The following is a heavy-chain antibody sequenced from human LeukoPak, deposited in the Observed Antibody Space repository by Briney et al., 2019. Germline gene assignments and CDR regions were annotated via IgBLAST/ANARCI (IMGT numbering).Heavy chain of an antibody. CDR1: GGSISSSSYY. Sequence: SETLSLTCTVSGGSISSSSYYWGWIRQPPGKGLEWIGSIYHSGSTYYNPSLKSRVTISVDTSKNQFSLKLSSVTAADTAVYYCARPYYDFWSGYYTEGAFGIWGQGTMVTVSS. CDR3: ARPYYDFWSGYYTEGAFGI. CDR2: IYHSGST. D-gene: IGHD3-3*01. V-gene: IGHV4-39*07. J-gene: IGHJ3*02.